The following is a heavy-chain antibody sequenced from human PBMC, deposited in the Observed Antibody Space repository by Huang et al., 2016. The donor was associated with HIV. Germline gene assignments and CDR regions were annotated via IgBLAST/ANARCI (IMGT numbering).Heavy chain of an antibody. CDR2: IYPGDSDT. CDR3: ARLIGSPSFYYGLDV. D-gene: IGHD3-10*01. J-gene: IGHJ6*02. CDR1: GYRFRSNW. V-gene: IGHV5-51*01. Sequence: EVQLVQSGAEVKKPGEYLKISCKGSGYRFRSNWIGWVRQMPGKVLEWMGIIYPGDSDTRYSPSFQGQVTISADKSINTAYLQWSSLKASDTAMYYCARLIGSPSFYYGLDVWGQGTTVTVSS.